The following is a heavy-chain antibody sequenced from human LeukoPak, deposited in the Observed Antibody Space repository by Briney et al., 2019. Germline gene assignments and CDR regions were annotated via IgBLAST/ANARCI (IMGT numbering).Heavy chain of an antibody. Sequence: PSETLSLTCTVSGGSISSSSHYWGWIRQPPGKGLEWIGSISYSGSTYYNPSLESRVTISVDTSKNQFSLKLSSVTAADTAVYYCARVGYGSGSLWGQGTLVTVSS. D-gene: IGHD3-10*01. CDR2: ISYSGST. V-gene: IGHV4-39*07. CDR1: GGSISSSSHY. J-gene: IGHJ4*02. CDR3: ARVGYGSGSL.